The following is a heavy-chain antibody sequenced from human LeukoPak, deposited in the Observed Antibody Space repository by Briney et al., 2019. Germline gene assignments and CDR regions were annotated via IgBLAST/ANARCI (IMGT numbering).Heavy chain of an antibody. Sequence: SQTLSLTCAISGDSFSSNSVAWNWIRQSPSRGLEWLGRTCYRSKWYNDYAVSVRSRISINPDTSKNQFSLQLNSVTPEDTAVYYCARVPLYCSGGSCSSAGWYFDYWGQGTLVTVSS. V-gene: IGHV6-1*01. D-gene: IGHD2-15*01. J-gene: IGHJ4*02. CDR2: TCYRSKWYN. CDR1: GDSFSSNSVA. CDR3: ARVPLYCSGGSCSSAGWYFDY.